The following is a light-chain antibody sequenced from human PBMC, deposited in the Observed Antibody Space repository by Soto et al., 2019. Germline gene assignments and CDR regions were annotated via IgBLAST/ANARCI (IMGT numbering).Light chain of an antibody. Sequence: DNQMSQSPSTLSGSVGDRVTITCRASQSISSWLAWYQQKPGKAPKLLIYDASSLESGVPSRFSGSGSGTDFTLTISSLQPEDVATYYCQKYNSAPWTFGQGAKGDIK. CDR3: QKYNSAPWT. CDR1: QSISSW. V-gene: IGKV1-5*01. CDR2: DAS. J-gene: IGKJ1*01.